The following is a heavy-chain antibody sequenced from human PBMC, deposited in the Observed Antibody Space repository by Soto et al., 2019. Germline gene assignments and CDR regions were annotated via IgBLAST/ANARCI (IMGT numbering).Heavy chain of an antibody. V-gene: IGHV3-9*01. J-gene: IGHJ4*02. D-gene: IGHD6-19*01. CDR2: ISWNSGSI. Sequence: PGGSLRLSCAASGFTFDDYAMHWVRQAPGKGLEWVSGISWNSGSIGYADSVKGRFTISRDNAKNSLYLQMNSLRAEDTALYYCAKDFSSGWGPHPETPFDYWGQGTLVTVSS. CDR3: AKDFSSGWGPHPETPFDY. CDR1: GFTFDDYA.